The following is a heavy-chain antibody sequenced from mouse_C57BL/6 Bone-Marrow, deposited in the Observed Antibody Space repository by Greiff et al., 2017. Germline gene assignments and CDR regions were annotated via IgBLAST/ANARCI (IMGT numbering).Heavy chain of an antibody. Sequence: QVQLKQSGAELVKPGASVKISCKASGYAFSSYWMNWMKQRPGKGLEWIGQIYPGDGDTNYNGKFKGKATLTADNSSSTAYMQLRSLTSEDSAVXFCARSYYGSIPFAYWGPGTLVTVSA. CDR1: GYAFSSYW. CDR2: IYPGDGDT. D-gene: IGHD1-1*01. V-gene: IGHV1-80*01. J-gene: IGHJ3*01. CDR3: ARSYYGSIPFAY.